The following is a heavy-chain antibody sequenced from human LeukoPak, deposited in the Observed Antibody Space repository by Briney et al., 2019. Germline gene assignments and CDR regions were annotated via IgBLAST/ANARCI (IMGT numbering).Heavy chain of an antibody. CDR1: GFTFSSYG. D-gene: IGHD4-17*01. Sequence: GGSLRLSCAASGFTFSSYGMHWLRQSPGKGLEWVAFIRYDGSNKYYADSVKGRFTISRDNSKNTLYLQMNSLRAEDTAVYYCAKDNRYGDYFDYWGQGTLVTVSS. J-gene: IGHJ4*02. CDR2: IRYDGSNK. CDR3: AKDNRYGDYFDY. V-gene: IGHV3-30*02.